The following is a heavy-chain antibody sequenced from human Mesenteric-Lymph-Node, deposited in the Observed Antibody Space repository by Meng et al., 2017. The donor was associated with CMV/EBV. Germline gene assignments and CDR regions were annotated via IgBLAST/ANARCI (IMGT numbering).Heavy chain of an antibody. D-gene: IGHD6-13*01. V-gene: IGHV1-2*02. CDR3: ARRTGSWSPDRFGP. CDR1: GYTFTDHY. CDR2: INPNSGGI. Sequence: ASVKVSCKASGYTFTDHYMHWVRQAPGQGLEWMGWINPNSGGIKYAQKFQGRVTMTRDTSISTAYMELSGLRSNDTAVYYCARRTGSWSPDRFGPWGQGTLVTVS. J-gene: IGHJ5*02.